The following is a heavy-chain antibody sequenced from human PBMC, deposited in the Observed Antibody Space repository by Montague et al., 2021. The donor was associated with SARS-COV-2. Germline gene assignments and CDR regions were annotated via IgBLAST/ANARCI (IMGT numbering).Heavy chain of an antibody. V-gene: IGHV4-61*02. CDR1: IGSISSGSYY. D-gene: IGHD6-25*01. Sequence: TLSLTCTVSIGSISSGSYYWSWIRQPAGKGLEWIGRIYTSGSTNYXXXLKSRVTISVDTSKNQFSLKLSSVTAADTAVYYCVRDGYSSGWNGLHWFDPWGQGTLVTVSS. CDR3: VRDGYSSGWNGLHWFDP. CDR2: IYTSGST. J-gene: IGHJ5*02.